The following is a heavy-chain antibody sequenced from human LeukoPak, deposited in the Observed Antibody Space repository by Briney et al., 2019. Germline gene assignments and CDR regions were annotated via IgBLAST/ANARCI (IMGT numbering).Heavy chain of an antibody. Sequence: PGGSLRLSCAASGFTFSSYWMHWVRQAPGKGLMWVSVIHTDGSSKMYADSVKGRFTISRDNAKYTLYLQMNSLRGEDTAVYHCYGGNAEHWGQGTLVTVSS. CDR1: GFTFSSYW. CDR2: IHTDGSSK. D-gene: IGHD4-23*01. CDR3: YGGNAEH. V-gene: IGHV3-74*03. J-gene: IGHJ1*01.